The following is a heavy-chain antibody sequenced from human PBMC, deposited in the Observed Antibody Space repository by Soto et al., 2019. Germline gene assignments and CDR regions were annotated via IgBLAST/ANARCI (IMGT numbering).Heavy chain of an antibody. J-gene: IGHJ4*02. CDR3: ATRRDGGPV. V-gene: IGHV4-4*02. Sequence: SETLSLTCAVSGGSISTMDWLTWVRQPPGKGLQWIGEVYHTGYTNYNPSLQSRVTISIDESRTSFSLNLDSVTATDTAVYYCATRRDGGPVWGQGMLVTVSS. CDR2: VYHTGYT. D-gene: IGHD4-17*01. CDR1: GGSISTMDW.